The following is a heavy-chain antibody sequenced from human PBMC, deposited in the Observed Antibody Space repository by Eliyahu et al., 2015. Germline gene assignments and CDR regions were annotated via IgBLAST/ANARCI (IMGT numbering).Heavy chain of an antibody. D-gene: IGHD4-11*01. V-gene: IGHV4-59*08. Sequence: QVQLQESGPGLVKPSETLXLTCTVSGGSISSYYWXWIRQPPGKGLEWIGYIYYSGRTNYNPSLKSRVTISVDTSKNQFSLKLSSVTAADTAVYYCARHLYSNYFFDYWGQGTLVTVSS. CDR3: ARHLYSNYFFDY. CDR1: GGSISSYY. CDR2: IYYSGRT. J-gene: IGHJ4*02.